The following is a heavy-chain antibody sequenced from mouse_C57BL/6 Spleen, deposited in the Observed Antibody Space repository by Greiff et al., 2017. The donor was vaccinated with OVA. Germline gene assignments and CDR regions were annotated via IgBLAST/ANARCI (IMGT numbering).Heavy chain of an antibody. V-gene: IGHV1-82*01. CDR3: ARDYYGSSYFDY. J-gene: IGHJ2*01. Sequence: VQLKESGPELVKPGASVKISCKASGYAFSSSWMNWVKQRPGKGLEWIGRIYPGDGDTNYNGKFKGKATLTADKSSSTAYMQLSSLTSEDSAVYFCARDYYGSSYFDYWGQGTTLTVSS. D-gene: IGHD1-1*01. CDR2: IYPGDGDT. CDR1: GYAFSSSW.